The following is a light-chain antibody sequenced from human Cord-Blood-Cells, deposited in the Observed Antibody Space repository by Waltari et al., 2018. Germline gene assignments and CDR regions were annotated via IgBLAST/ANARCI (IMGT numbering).Light chain of an antibody. CDR2: EVN. J-gene: IGLJ1*01. CDR3: CSYAGSSTYV. V-gene: IGLV2-23*02. CDR1: SSDVGSYNI. Sequence: QSALTQPASVSGSPGQSITISCTGTSSDVGSYNIVSWYQQHPGKAPKLMIYEVNKRPSGVSNRFSGSKSGNTASLTISGLQAEDEADYYCCSYAGSSTYVFGTGTKVTVL.